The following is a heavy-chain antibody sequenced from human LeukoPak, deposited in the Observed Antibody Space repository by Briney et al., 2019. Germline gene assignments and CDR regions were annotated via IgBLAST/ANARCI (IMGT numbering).Heavy chain of an antibody. V-gene: IGHV3-23*01. Sequence: PGGSLRLSCAASGFTFRSYAMSWVRQAPGKGLEWVSVISGSGGSIYYAESVKGRFTISRDNAKNSLYLQMNSLRAEDTAVYYCARPPTVGATTDAFDIWGQGTMVTVSS. CDR2: ISGSGGSI. D-gene: IGHD1-26*01. CDR3: ARPPTVGATTDAFDI. J-gene: IGHJ3*02. CDR1: GFTFRSYA.